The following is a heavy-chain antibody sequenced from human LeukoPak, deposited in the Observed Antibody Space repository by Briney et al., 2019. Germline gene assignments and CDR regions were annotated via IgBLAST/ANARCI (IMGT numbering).Heavy chain of an antibody. D-gene: IGHD4-17*01. Sequence: GGSLRLSCAASGFTVSSNYMSWVRQAPGKGLEWVSVIYSGGSTYYADSVKGRFTISRDNSKNTLYLQMNSLRAEDTAVYYCAIFPGDFGDLAVDYWGQGTLVTVSS. V-gene: IGHV3-53*01. CDR1: GFTVSSNY. CDR2: IYSGGST. CDR3: AIFPGDFGDLAVDY. J-gene: IGHJ4*02.